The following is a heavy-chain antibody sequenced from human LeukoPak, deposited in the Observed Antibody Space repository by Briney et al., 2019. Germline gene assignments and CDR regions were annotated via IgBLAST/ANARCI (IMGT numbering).Heavy chain of an antibody. D-gene: IGHD5-18*01. V-gene: IGHV1-69*04. CDR3: AGDTAMGQVDY. J-gene: IGHJ4*02. Sequence: GASVKVSCKASGGTFSSYAISWVRQAPGQGLEWMERIIPILGIANYAQKFQGRVTITADKSTSTAYMELSSLRSEDTAVYYCAGDTAMGQVDYWGQGTLVTVSS. CDR1: GGTFSSYA. CDR2: IIPILGIA.